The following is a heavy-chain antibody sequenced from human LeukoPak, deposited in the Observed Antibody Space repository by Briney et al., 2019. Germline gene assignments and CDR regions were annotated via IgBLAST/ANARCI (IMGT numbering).Heavy chain of an antibody. J-gene: IGHJ5*02. CDR2: IYYSGST. CDR3: ARVQRSLRFLEWLDNWFDP. D-gene: IGHD3-3*01. V-gene: IGHV4-39*07. CDR1: GGSISSNSYY. Sequence: PSETLSLTCTVSGGSISSNSYYWGWIRQPPGKGLEWIGNIYYSGSTYYNPSLKSRVTISVDTSKNQFSLKLSSVTAADTAVYYCARVQRSLRFLEWLDNWFDPWGQGTLVTVSS.